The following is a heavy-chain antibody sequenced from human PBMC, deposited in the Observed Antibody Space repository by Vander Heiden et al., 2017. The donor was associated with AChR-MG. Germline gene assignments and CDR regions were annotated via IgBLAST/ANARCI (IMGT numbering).Heavy chain of an antibody. CDR2: ISGDGRKI. CDR1: GFPFSSYT. J-gene: IGHJ4*02. V-gene: IGHV3-21*02. Sequence: EVQLVESGGGLVKPGGSLRLSCAASGFPFSSYTMNCVRQAPGKGLEWVSSISGDGRKIFYTDSLKARFTISRDNAKNSLYLQVNSLRAEDTAVYYCARDGGLFLEWLGEDYWGQGTLVTVSS. CDR3: ARDGGLFLEWLGEDY. D-gene: IGHD3-3*01.